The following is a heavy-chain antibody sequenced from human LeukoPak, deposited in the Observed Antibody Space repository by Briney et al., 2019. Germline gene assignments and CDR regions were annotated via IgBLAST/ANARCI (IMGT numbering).Heavy chain of an antibody. CDR2: INSGNTYI. Sequence: GGSLRLSCAASGFTFSSYTMNWVRQAPGKGLEWVSLINSGNTYIHYADSVKGRFTISRDNAKNSLYLQMNSLRAEDTAVYYCARQKYLRGPDVPYFDYWGQGTLVTVSS. CDR1: GFTFSSYT. J-gene: IGHJ4*02. V-gene: IGHV3-21*01. D-gene: IGHD2-2*01. CDR3: ARQKYLRGPDVPYFDY.